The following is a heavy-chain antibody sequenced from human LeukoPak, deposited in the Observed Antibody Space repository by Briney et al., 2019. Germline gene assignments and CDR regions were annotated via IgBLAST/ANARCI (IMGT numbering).Heavy chain of an antibody. CDR3: SGCYGSGSYSHFYY. CDR2: IYHSGST. CDR1: GYSISSGYY. D-gene: IGHD3-10*01. J-gene: IGHJ4*02. Sequence: PSETLSLTCAVSGYSISSGYYWGWIRQPPGKGLEWIGSIYHSGSTYYNPSLKSRVTISVDTSKNQFSLQLNSVTAADTAVYYRSGCYGSGSYSHFYYWGQGTLVTVSS. V-gene: IGHV4-38-2*01.